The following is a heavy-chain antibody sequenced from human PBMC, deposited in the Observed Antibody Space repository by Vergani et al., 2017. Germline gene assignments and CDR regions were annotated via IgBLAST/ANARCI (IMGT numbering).Heavy chain of an antibody. CDR2: IIPIFGTA. CDR1: GGTFSSYA. V-gene: IGHV1-69*18. Sequence: QVQLVQSGAEVKKPGSSVKVSCKASGGTFSSYAISWVRQAPGQGLEWMGRIIPIFGTANYAQKFQGRVTITADESTSTAYMELSSLRSEDTAVYYCARESRWLQFRELYIHDAFDIWGQGTMVTVSS. J-gene: IGHJ3*02. CDR3: ARESRWLQFRELYIHDAFDI. D-gene: IGHD5-24*01.